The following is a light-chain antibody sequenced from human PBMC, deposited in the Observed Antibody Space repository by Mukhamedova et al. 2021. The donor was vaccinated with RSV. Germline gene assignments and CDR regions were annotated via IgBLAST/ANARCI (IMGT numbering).Light chain of an antibody. Sequence: GAVTIGHYPYWFQQKPGQAPRTLIYDTSNKHSWTPARFSGSLLGGKAALTLSGAQPEDEADYYCLLFYVPGRHVFGTGTKVTVL. J-gene: IGLJ1*01. CDR3: LLFYVPGRHV. CDR2: DTS. CDR1: GAVTIGHY. V-gene: IGLV7-46*01.